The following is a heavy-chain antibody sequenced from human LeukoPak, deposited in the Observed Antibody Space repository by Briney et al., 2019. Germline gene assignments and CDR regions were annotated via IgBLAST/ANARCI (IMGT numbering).Heavy chain of an antibody. V-gene: IGHV1-2*02. CDR2: INPNSGGT. J-gene: IGHJ4*02. CDR3: ARGSYCGGDCYGIDY. D-gene: IGHD2-21*02. Sequence: GASVKVSCKASGYTFTGYYMHWVRQAPGQGLEWMGWINPNSGGTNYAQKFQGRVTMTRDTSISTAYMELSRLRSDDTAVYYCARGSYCGGDCYGIDYWGQGTLVTASS. CDR1: GYTFTGYY.